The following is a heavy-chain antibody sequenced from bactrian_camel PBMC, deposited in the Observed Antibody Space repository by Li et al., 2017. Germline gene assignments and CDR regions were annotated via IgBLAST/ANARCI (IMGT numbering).Heavy chain of an antibody. D-gene: IGHD6*01. CDR3: AAPEWLVMCSSNWRQSVRY. J-gene: IGHJ4*01. V-gene: IGHV3S53*01. CDR2: IDSDART. CDR1: GYSYSMNC. Sequence: HVQLVESGGGSVQVGGSLRLSCAASGYSYSMNCMAWFRQAPGKEREGVAAIDSDARTRYADSVKGRFTISKDNANYTMYLQMNSLKPEDSAMYYCAAPEWLVMCSSNWRQSVRYWGRGTQVTV.